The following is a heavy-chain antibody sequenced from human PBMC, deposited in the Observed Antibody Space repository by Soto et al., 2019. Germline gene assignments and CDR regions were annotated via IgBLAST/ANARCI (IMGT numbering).Heavy chain of an antibody. V-gene: IGHV1-8*01. CDR1: GYTITSYD. CDR2: MNPNSGNT. D-gene: IGHD5-12*01. CDR3: ATEVATIGPDAFDI. Sequence: ASVKVSCKASGYTITSYDINWVRQATGQGPEWMGWMNPNSGNTGYAQKFQGRVTMTRNTSISTAYMELSSLRSEDTAVYYCATEVATIGPDAFDIWGQGTMVTVSS. J-gene: IGHJ3*02.